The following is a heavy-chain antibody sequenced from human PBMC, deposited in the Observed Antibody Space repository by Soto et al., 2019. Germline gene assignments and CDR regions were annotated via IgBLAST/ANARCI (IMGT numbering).Heavy chain of an antibody. CDR3: ARANYDSSEGGMDV. Sequence: SETLSLTCTVSGGSVISGSYYFICIRQPPGKGLELIGYIYYSGSTNYNPSLKSRVTISVDTSKNQFSLKLSSVTAADTAVYYCARANYDSSEGGMDVWGQGTTVTVSS. V-gene: IGHV4-61*01. CDR2: IYYSGST. J-gene: IGHJ6*02. D-gene: IGHD3-22*01. CDR1: GGSVISGSYY.